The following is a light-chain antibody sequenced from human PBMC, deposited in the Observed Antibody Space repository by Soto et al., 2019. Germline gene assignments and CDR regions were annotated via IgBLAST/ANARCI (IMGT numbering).Light chain of an antibody. J-gene: IGKJ5*01. Sequence: DIQMTQSPSSVSASVGDRVTISCRASEDINSRLAWYQQKPGNAPKLLIYAAFILQSGVPSRFSGYGSGTDFTLSISSLQPEDFDTYYCQQAESFQITFGQGTRLEIX. CDR3: QQAESFQIT. CDR2: AAF. CDR1: EDINSR. V-gene: IGKV1-12*01.